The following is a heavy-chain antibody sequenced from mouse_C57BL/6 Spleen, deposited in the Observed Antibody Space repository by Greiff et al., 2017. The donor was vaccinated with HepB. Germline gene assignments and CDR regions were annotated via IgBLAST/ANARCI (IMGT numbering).Heavy chain of an antibody. V-gene: IGHV1-80*01. CDR2: IYPGDGDT. Sequence: VQLQQSGAELVKPGASVKISCKASGYAFSSYWMNWVKQRPGKGLEWIGQIYPGDGDTNYNGKFKGKATLTADKSSSTAYMQLSSLTSEDSAVYFCARKVVPYAMDYWGQGTSVTVSS. CDR1: GYAFSSYW. J-gene: IGHJ4*01. D-gene: IGHD1-1*01. CDR3: ARKVVPYAMDY.